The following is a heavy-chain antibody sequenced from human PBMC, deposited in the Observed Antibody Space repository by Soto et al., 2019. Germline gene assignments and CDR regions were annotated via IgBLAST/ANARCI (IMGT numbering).Heavy chain of an antibody. CDR3: ASTRCSGGSCYSFHY. J-gene: IGHJ4*02. D-gene: IGHD2-15*01. CDR2: INPNSGGT. CDR1: GYTFTGYY. Sequence: QVQLVQSGAEVKKPGASVKVSCKASGYTFTGYYMHWVRQAPGQGLEWMGGINPNSGGTNYAQKFQGWVTMTRDTSISTAYMELSRLRSDDTAVYYCASTRCSGGSCYSFHYWGQGTLVTVSS. V-gene: IGHV1-2*04.